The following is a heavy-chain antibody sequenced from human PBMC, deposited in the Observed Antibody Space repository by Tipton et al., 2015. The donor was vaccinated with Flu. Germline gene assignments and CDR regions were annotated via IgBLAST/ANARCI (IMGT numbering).Heavy chain of an antibody. V-gene: IGHV3-30-3*01. CDR1: GFTFGTYA. Sequence: SLRLSCAASGFTFGTYAMHWVRQAPGKGLEWVAVISYDGSNEHYADSVKGRFTISRDNSKNTLYLQMNSLRAEDTAVYYCARGYDILTDGGGYFDYWGQGTLVTVSS. CDR3: ARGYDILTDGGGYFDY. CDR2: ISYDGSNE. D-gene: IGHD3-9*01. J-gene: IGHJ4*02.